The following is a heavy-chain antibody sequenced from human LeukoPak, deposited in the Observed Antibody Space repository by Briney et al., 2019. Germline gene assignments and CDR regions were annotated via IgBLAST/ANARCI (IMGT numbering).Heavy chain of an antibody. D-gene: IGHD6-13*01. CDR2: ISGSSEYI. CDR3: ARFAVITAAVTYDY. J-gene: IGHJ4*02. CDR1: GFTFSDYY. Sequence: PGGSLRLSCAASGFTFSDYYMTWIRQAPGKGLEWVSYISGSSEYIHYADSVKGRFTISRDTAKNSLYLQMNSLRAEDTAVYYCARFAVITAAVTYDYGAQGPRVTVPS. V-gene: IGHV3-11*03.